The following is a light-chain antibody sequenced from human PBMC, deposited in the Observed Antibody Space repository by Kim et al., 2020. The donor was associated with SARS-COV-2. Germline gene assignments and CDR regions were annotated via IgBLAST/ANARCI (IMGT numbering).Light chain of an antibody. J-gene: IGKJ5*01. CDR1: QRSKRRL. CDR2: GA. V-gene: IGKV3-20*01. CDR3: QQFGSSPRT. Sequence: PRERATPLLRGRQRSKRRLLALEPAKPGPGPRPPLLCGATRATGIPDRFRCGGSGTDFTLTITRLEPEDFAVYYCQQFGSSPRTFGQGTRLEIK.